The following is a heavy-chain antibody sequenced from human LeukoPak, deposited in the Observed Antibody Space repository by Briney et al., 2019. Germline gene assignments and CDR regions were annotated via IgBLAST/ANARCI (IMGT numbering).Heavy chain of an antibody. D-gene: IGHD2-2*01. CDR1: GGSFSGYY. CDR3: ARVRLHCSSTSCHRHYYYGMDV. CDR2: INHSGST. Sequence: SETLSLTCAVYGGSFSGYYWSWIRQPPGKGLEWIGEINHSGSTNYNPSLKSRVTISVDTSKNQYSLKLSSVTAADTAVYYCARVRLHCSSTSCHRHYYYGMDVWGQGTTVTVSS. V-gene: IGHV4-34*01. J-gene: IGHJ6*02.